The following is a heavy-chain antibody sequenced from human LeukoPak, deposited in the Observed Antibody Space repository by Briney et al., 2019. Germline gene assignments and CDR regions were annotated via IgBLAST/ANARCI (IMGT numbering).Heavy chain of an antibody. J-gene: IGHJ4*02. V-gene: IGHV3-49*04. CDR2: IRSKAYGGTT. CDR1: GFTFGDYA. D-gene: IGHD6-13*01. CDR3: TSSSWSRLDY. Sequence: GGSLRLSCTASGFTFGDYAMSWVRQAPGKGLEWVGFIRSKAYGGTTEYAASVKGRFTISRDDSKSIAYLQMNSLKTEDTAVYYCTSSSWSRLDYWGQGTLVTVSS.